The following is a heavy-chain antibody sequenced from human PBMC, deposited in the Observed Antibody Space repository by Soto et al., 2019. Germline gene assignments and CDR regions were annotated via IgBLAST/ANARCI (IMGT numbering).Heavy chain of an antibody. V-gene: IGHV3-64*01. D-gene: IGHD3-9*01. Sequence: GVSLRLSCAGSGFTFSDYAMHWVRQAPGKGLEYVSAISSNGGTTYYANSVKGRFTISRDDSKNTLYLQMGSLRAEDMAVYYCTRSLSIGGLRFFDWLSAHNDYWGQGTLVTVSS. CDR2: ISSNGGTT. CDR3: TRSLSIGGLRFFDWLSAHNDY. CDR1: GFTFSDYA. J-gene: IGHJ4*02.